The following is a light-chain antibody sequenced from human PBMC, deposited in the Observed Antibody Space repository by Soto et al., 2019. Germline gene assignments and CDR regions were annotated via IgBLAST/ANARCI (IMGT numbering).Light chain of an antibody. J-gene: IGLJ2*01. Sequence: QSVLTQPPSVSGAPGQRVTISCTGSSSNIGAGYDVHWYQQLPGTAPKLLIYGISNRPSGVPDRFSGSKSGTSASLAITGLQDEDEADYYCQSYDSGLSGYVVFGGGTKVTVL. CDR2: GIS. CDR3: QSYDSGLSGYVV. CDR1: SSNIGAGYD. V-gene: IGLV1-40*01.